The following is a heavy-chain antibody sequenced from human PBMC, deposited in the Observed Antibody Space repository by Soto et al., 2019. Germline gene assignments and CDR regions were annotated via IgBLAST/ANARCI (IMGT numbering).Heavy chain of an antibody. D-gene: IGHD1-26*01. CDR1: GGAFRGYY. V-gene: IGHV4-34*01. J-gene: IGHJ6*02. CDR3: AREYYQGYYYYGMDV. CDR2: INHSGST. Sequence: SGTPFLPFAVFGGAFRGYYLSWIRQPPGKGLEWIGEINHSGSTNYNPSLKSRVTISVDTSKNQFSLKLSSVTAADTAVYYCAREYYQGYYYYGMDVWGQGTTVTVSS.